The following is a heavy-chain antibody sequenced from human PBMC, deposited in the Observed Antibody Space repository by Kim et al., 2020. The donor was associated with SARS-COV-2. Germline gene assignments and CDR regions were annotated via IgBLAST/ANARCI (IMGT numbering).Heavy chain of an antibody. Sequence: GGSLRLSCAASGFTFSSYAMHWVRQAPGKGLEWVAVISYDRRKKYYADSVKGRFTISRDNSKNTLYLQMNSLRAEDTAVYYCDNWNDVDWGQGTLVTVSS. CDR1: GFTFSSYA. CDR3: DNWNDVD. J-gene: IGHJ4*02. CDR2: ISYDRRKK. V-gene: IGHV3-30*04. D-gene: IGHD1-20*01.